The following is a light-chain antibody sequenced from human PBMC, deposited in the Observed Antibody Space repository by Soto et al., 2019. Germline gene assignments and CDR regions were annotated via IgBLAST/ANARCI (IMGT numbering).Light chain of an antibody. Sequence: DIRMTHSPSSLSASVGDRVTITCRASQSISSYLNWYQQKPGKAPKLLIYAASSLQSGVPSRFSGSGSGTDFTLTISSLQPEDFATYSCQQSYSTPQTFGPGTKV. J-gene: IGKJ1*01. CDR1: QSISSY. CDR2: AAS. V-gene: IGKV1-39*01. CDR3: QQSYSTPQT.